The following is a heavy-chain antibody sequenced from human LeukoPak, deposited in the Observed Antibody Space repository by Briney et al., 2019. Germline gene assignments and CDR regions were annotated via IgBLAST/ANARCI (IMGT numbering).Heavy chain of an antibody. J-gene: IGHJ4*02. Sequence: ASVKVSCKASGYTFTSYDINWVRQATGQGLEWMGWMNPNSGNTGYAQKFQGRVTITRNTSISTAYMELSSLRSEDTAVYYCARAISLYYDSSGYYLGDDYWGQGTLVTVSS. V-gene: IGHV1-8*03. CDR1: GYTFTSYD. D-gene: IGHD3-22*01. CDR3: ARAISLYYDSSGYYLGDDY. CDR2: MNPNSGNT.